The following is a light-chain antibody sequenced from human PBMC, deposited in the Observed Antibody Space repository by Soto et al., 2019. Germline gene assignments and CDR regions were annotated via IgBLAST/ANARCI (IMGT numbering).Light chain of an antibody. V-gene: IGKV3-15*01. CDR3: QQYSDWPPRLT. CDR2: GAS. CDR1: RSFSNN. J-gene: IGKJ4*01. Sequence: EIVMTQSPTTLSVSPGERATLSCRASRSFSNNLAWYQQIPGQAPRLLIYGASTRATGITARFSGSGSGTEFTLTISSLQSEDFAFYYCQQYSDWPPRLTFGGGTKVEIK.